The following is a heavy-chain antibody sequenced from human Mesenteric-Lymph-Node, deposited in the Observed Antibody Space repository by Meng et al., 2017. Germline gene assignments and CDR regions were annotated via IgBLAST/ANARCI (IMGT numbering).Heavy chain of an antibody. CDR3: ARDRAGYGSGSYFGGEFDY. CDR2: ISAYNGNT. Sequence: ASVTVSCKASGYTFTSYGISWVRQAPGQGLEWMGWISAYNGNTNYAQKLQGRVTMTTDTSTSTAYMELRSLRSDDTAVYYCARDRAGYGSGSYFGGEFDYWGQGTLVTVSS. V-gene: IGHV1-18*01. D-gene: IGHD3-10*01. CDR1: GYTFTSYG. J-gene: IGHJ4*02.